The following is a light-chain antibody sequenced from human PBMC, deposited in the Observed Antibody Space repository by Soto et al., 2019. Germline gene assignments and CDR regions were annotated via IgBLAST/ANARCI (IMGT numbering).Light chain of an antibody. CDR3: CSYTGSSTDV. CDR2: EVS. J-gene: IGLJ1*01. Sequence: QSALTQPASVSGSPGQSITISCTGTSSDVGGYNYVSWYQQHPAKAPKLMIYEVSNRPSGVSNRFSGSKSGNTTSLTISGLQAEYEADDYCCSYTGSSTDVFGTGTKLTVL. V-gene: IGLV2-14*01. CDR1: SSDVGGYNY.